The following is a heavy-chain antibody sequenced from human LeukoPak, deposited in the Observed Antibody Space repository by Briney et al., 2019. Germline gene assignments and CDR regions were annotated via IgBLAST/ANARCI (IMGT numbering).Heavy chain of an antibody. CDR1: GYTFTSYD. V-gene: IGHV1-8*03. Sequence: ASVKVSCKASGYTFTSYDINWVRQATGQGLEWMGWMNPNSGNTGYAQKFQGRVTITRNTSISTAYMELSSLRSEDTAVYYCARGPSRAYDFWSGYLNGWEFDYRGQGTLVTVSS. CDR2: MNPNSGNT. D-gene: IGHD3-3*01. CDR3: ARGPSRAYDFWSGYLNGWEFDY. J-gene: IGHJ4*02.